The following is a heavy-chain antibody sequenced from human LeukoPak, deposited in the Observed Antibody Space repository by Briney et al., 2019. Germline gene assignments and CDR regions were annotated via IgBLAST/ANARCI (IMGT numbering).Heavy chain of an antibody. CDR2: IGSSSNTI. J-gene: IGHJ4*02. CDR1: GFTFSAYS. Sequence: GGSLRLSCAASGFTFSAYSMNWVRQAPGKGLEWVSYIGSSSNTIYYADSVKGRFTISRDNARNSLFLQMNSLRAEDTAVYYCARQRGSGCLDYWGQGTLVTVSS. CDR3: ARQRGSGCLDY. V-gene: IGHV3-48*01. D-gene: IGHD6-19*01.